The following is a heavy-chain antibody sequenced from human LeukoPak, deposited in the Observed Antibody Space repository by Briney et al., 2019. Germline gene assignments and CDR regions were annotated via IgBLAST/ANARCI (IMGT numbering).Heavy chain of an antibody. Sequence: SGTLSLTYAVSGGSISSSNWWSWVRQPPGKGLEWIGEIYHSGSTNYNPSLKSRVTISVDKSKNQFSLKLSSVTAADTAVYYCARDHRIAAAGAFDIWGQGTMVTVSS. J-gene: IGHJ3*02. CDR3: ARDHRIAAAGAFDI. V-gene: IGHV4-4*02. CDR1: GGSISSSNW. CDR2: IYHSGST. D-gene: IGHD6-13*01.